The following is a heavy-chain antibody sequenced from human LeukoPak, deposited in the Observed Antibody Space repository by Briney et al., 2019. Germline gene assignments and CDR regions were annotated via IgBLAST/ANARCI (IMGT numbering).Heavy chain of an antibody. CDR2: ISGSGSST. Sequence: GGSLRLSCAASGFTFSSYAMNWVRQAPGKGLAWVSVISGSGSSTNYADSVKGRFTISRDNSKNTLYLHMNSLRAEDTAVYHCAKVPRASSTYYFDSWGQGTLVTVSS. J-gene: IGHJ4*02. D-gene: IGHD6-6*01. V-gene: IGHV3-23*01. CDR3: AKVPRASSTYYFDS. CDR1: GFTFSSYA.